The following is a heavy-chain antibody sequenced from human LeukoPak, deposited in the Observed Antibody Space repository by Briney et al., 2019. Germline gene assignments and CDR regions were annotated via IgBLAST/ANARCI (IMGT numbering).Heavy chain of an antibody. Sequence: PGGSPRLSCEASGFTFNRYAMSWVRPAPRKGLERGSGISRRGDNTSYADSVKGPFTISRDNSKNTLYLQMNTLRAEDTAVYYSAKMVIGGSWSPAHYYGMDVWGKGTTVTVSP. V-gene: IGHV3-23*01. CDR3: AKMVIGGSWSPAHYYGMDV. J-gene: IGHJ6*04. D-gene: IGHD6-13*01. CDR2: ISRRGDNT. CDR1: GFTFNRYA.